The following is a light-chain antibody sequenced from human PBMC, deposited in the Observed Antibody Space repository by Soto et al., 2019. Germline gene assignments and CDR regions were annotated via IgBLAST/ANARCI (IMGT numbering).Light chain of an antibody. V-gene: IGKV3D-20*02. Sequence: EIVLTQSPGTLSLSPGERATLSCRASQSVSSSYLAWYQHKPGQAPRLLIYDASDRAPGVPARFSGSGSGTDFTLTISSLEPEDFAVYYCQQRSNWPPAFGQGTKVDIK. CDR3: QQRSNWPPA. CDR1: QSVSSSY. J-gene: IGKJ1*01. CDR2: DAS.